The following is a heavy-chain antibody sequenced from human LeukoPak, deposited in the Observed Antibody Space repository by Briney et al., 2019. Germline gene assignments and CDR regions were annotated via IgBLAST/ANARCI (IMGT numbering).Heavy chain of an antibody. D-gene: IGHD3-22*01. CDR2: IDYSKST. CDR1: GGSISSGNYY. V-gene: IGHV4-39*07. J-gene: IGHJ3*01. Sequence: RPSETLSLACTVSGGSISSGNYYWGWIRQPPGKGLEWIGNIDYSKSTYYNPSLKSRVTIAVDRAKKKMSLKVKSVTAADTAMYYCARGWNHYDPSGHSFGLWGQGKMVTVSS. CDR3: ARGWNHYDPSGHSFGL.